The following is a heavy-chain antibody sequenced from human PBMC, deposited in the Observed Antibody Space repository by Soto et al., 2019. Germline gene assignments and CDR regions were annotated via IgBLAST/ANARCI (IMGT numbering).Heavy chain of an antibody. J-gene: IGHJ4*02. V-gene: IGHV3-9*01. CDR1: GFTFDDYA. CDR3: TTTYPNDDSRVVAY. D-gene: IGHD1-1*01. CDR2: ITWNSGSK. Sequence: EVQLVESGGGLVQPGRSLRLSCAASGFTFDDYAMHWVRQPPGKGLEWVSGITWNSGSKDYADSVKGRFTISRXXRKXXXYLQMNSLRGEDTALYYCTTTYPNDDSRVVAYWGQGTLVTVSS.